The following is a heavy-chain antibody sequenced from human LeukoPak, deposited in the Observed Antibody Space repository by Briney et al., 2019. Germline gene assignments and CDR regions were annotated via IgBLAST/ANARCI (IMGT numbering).Heavy chain of an antibody. D-gene: IGHD3-10*01. J-gene: IGHJ3*01. CDR3: ARDRWFGEFL. V-gene: IGHV4-61*01. CDR2: IYYSGST. Sequence: NSSETLSLTCTVSGVSVSSGTNYWSWIRQPPGKGLEWIGYIYYSGSTNYNPSLKSRVTISVDTSKNQFSLKLSSVTAADTAVYYCARDRWFGEFLWGQGTMVTVSS. CDR1: GVSVSSGTNY.